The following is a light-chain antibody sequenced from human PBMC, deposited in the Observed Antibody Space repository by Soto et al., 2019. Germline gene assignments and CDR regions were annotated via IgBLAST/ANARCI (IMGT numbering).Light chain of an antibody. J-gene: IGLJ3*02. V-gene: IGLV2-14*01. Sequence: QSVLTQPASVSGSPGQSITISCTGTSSDVGGYNYASWYQQHPGKAPKLMIYEVSNRPSGVSNRFSGSKSGNTASLTISGLQAEDEADYYCGSYATSSTLVVFGGGT. CDR3: GSYATSSTLVV. CDR2: EVS. CDR1: SSDVGGYNY.